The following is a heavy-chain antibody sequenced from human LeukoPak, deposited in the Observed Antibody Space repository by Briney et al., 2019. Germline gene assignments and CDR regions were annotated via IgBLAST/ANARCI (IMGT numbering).Heavy chain of an antibody. CDR3: ARDHISRLLWFGEPRSGDGMDV. Sequence: GGPLRLSCVASGFTFSSYEMNWVRQAPGKGLEWVSYISSSGSTIYYADSVKGRFTISRDNAKNSLYLQMNSLRAEDSAVYYCARDHISRLLWFGEPRSGDGMDVWGQGTTVTVSS. CDR1: GFTFSSYE. V-gene: IGHV3-48*03. J-gene: IGHJ6*02. D-gene: IGHD3-10*01. CDR2: ISSSGSTI.